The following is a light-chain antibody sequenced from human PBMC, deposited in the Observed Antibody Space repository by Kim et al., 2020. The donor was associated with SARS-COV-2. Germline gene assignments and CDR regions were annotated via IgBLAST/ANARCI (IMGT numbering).Light chain of an antibody. Sequence: GQSITISCTGTSSDVGGYNYVSLYQQHPGKAPKLMIYDVSNRPSGVSNRFSGSKSGNTASLTISGLQAEDEADYYCSSYTSSSTNVFGTGTKVTVL. CDR1: SSDVGGYNY. V-gene: IGLV2-14*03. CDR2: DVS. J-gene: IGLJ1*01. CDR3: SSYTSSSTNV.